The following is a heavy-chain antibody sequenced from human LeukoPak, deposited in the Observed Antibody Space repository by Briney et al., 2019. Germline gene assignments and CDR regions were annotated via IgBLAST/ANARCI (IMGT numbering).Heavy chain of an antibody. Sequence: VASVKVSCKASGYTFTGYYMHWVRQAPGQGLEWMGWINPNSGGTNYAQKFQGRVTMTRDTSISTAYMELSRLRSDDTAVYYCAKPLRPWNRRDAFDIWGQGTMVTVSS. J-gene: IGHJ3*02. CDR1: GYTFTGYY. CDR3: AKPLRPWNRRDAFDI. D-gene: IGHD1/OR15-1a*01. V-gene: IGHV1-2*02. CDR2: INPNSGGT.